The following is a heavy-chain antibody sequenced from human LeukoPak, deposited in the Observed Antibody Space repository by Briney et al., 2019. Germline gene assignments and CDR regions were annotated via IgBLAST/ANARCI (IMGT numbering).Heavy chain of an antibody. J-gene: IGHJ4*02. CDR1: GFTVSSNY. CDR2: IYSGGST. D-gene: IGHD6-13*01. V-gene: IGHV3-53*01. Sequence: PGGSLRLSCAASGFTVSSNYMSWVRQAPGKGLEWVSVIYSGGSTYYADSVKGRFTISRDNSKNTLYLQMNSLRAEDTAVYYCARARPQYSSSWYGGFDYWGQGTLVTVSS. CDR3: ARARPQYSSSWYGGFDY.